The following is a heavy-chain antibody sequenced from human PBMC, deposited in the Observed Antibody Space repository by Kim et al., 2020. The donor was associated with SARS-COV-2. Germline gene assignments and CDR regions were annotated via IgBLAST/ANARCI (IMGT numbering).Heavy chain of an antibody. Sequence: SETLSLTCTVSGGSISSYYWSWIRQPPGKGLEWIGYIYYSGSTNYNPSLKSRVTISVDTSKNQFSLKLSSVTAADTAVYYCARHEEREYSYGSVWRWFDPWGQGTLVTVSS. D-gene: IGHD5-18*01. CDR3: ARHEEREYSYGSVWRWFDP. CDR1: GGSISSYY. V-gene: IGHV4-59*08. J-gene: IGHJ5*02. CDR2: IYYSGST.